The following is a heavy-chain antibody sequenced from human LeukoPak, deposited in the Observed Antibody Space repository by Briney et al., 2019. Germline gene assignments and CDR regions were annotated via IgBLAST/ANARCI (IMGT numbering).Heavy chain of an antibody. D-gene: IGHD2-21*02. Sequence: GGSLRLSCAASGFTVSSNYMSWVRQAPGKGLEWVSAISGSGGSTYYADSVKGRFTISRDSSKNTLYLQMNSLRAEDTAVYYCAKGILKGYCGGDCYSPFGYWGQGTLVTVSS. V-gene: IGHV3-23*01. CDR2: ISGSGGST. CDR3: AKGILKGYCGGDCYSPFGY. J-gene: IGHJ4*02. CDR1: GFTVSSNY.